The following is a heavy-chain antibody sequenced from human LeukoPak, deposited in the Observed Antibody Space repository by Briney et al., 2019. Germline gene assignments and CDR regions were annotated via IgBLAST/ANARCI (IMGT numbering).Heavy chain of an antibody. D-gene: IGHD2-8*01. Sequence: ASVKVSCQASGYIFTSYGIRWVRPAPGQGLEWMGWISTNKGNTNYAQRLQGRVTMTTDTSTSTAYMELRSLRSDDTAIYYCVRDIQWRFDPWGQGTLVTVSS. CDR2: ISTNKGNT. J-gene: IGHJ5*02. CDR1: GYIFTSYG. CDR3: VRDIQWRFDP. V-gene: IGHV1-18*01.